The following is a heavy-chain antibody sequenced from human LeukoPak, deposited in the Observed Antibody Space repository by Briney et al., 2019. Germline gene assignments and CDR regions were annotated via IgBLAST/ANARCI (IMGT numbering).Heavy chain of an antibody. D-gene: IGHD6-13*01. CDR3: ARDHFSPGIAAAGTGYFDY. CDR2: IIPIFGTA. CDR1: GGTFSSYA. V-gene: IGHV1-69*05. Sequence: ASVKVSCKASGGTFSSYAISWVRQAPGQGLEWMGGIIPIFGTANYAQKFQGRVTITTDESTSTAYMELSSLRSEDTAVYYCARDHFSPGIAAAGTGYFDYWDQGTLVTVSS. J-gene: IGHJ4*02.